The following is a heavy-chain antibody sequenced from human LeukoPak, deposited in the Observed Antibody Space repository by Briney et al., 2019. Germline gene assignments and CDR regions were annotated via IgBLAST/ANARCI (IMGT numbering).Heavy chain of an antibody. CDR3: ARDSSGYNWFDP. CDR1: GYTFTSYD. CDR2: MNPNSGNT. V-gene: IGHV1-8*03. D-gene: IGHD6-19*01. J-gene: IGHJ5*02. Sequence: GASVKVSCKASGYTFTSYDINWVRQATGQGLEWMGWMNPNSGNTGYAQKFLGRATITRNSSISTAYMELSSLRSEDTAVYYCARDSSGYNWFDPWGRGTLVTVSS.